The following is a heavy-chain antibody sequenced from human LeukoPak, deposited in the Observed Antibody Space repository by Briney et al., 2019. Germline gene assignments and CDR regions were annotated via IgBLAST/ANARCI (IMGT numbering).Heavy chain of an antibody. Sequence: EASVKVSCKASGFIFTSFYIHWVRQAPGQGLEWIGSINANSGDSKYGRRFQGRVTLTRDTSISTAYMQLDSLKSDDTALYFCARDFGLMANYFYYMDVWGKGTTVT. CDR1: GFIFTSFY. V-gene: IGHV1-2*02. D-gene: IGHD5-24*01. CDR2: INANSGDS. J-gene: IGHJ6*03. CDR3: ARDFGLMANYFYYMDV.